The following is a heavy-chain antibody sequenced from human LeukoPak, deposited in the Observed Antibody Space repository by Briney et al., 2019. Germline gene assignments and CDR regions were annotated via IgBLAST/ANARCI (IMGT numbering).Heavy chain of an antibody. V-gene: IGHV3-23*01. D-gene: IGHD2-2*01. CDR3: ARGAPRYCSSTSCYEDY. CDR2: ISGSGGST. Sequence: PGGSLRLSCAASGFTFSSYAMSWVRQAPGKGLEWVSAISGSGGSTYYADSVKGRFTISRDNSKNTLYLQMNSLRAEDTAVYYCARGAPRYCSSTSCYEDYWGQGTLVTVSS. CDR1: GFTFSSYA. J-gene: IGHJ4*02.